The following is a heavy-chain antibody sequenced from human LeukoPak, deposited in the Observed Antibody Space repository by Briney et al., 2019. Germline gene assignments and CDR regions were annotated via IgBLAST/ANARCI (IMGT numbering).Heavy chain of an antibody. J-gene: IGHJ5*02. CDR2: INAGNGNT. Sequence: ASVKVSCKASGYTFTSYAMHWVRQAPGQRLEWMGWINAGNGNTKYSQEFQGRVTITRDTSASTAYMELSSLRSEDMAVYYCARAEVKGFYSSSSGWFDPWGQGTLVTVSS. CDR3: ARAEVKGFYSSSSGWFDP. V-gene: IGHV1-3*03. D-gene: IGHD6-6*01. CDR1: GYTFTSYA.